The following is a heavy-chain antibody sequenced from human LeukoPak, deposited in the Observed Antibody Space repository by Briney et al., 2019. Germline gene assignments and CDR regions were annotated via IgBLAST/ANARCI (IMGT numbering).Heavy chain of an antibody. CDR2: IIPIFGTA. Sequence: SVKVSCKASGGTFSSYAISWVRQAPGQGLEWMGGIIPIFGTANYAQKLQGRVTMTTDTSTSTAYMELRSLRSDDTAVYYCARDSAAGYYYYYGMDVWGQGTTVTVSS. D-gene: IGHD6-13*01. V-gene: IGHV1-69*05. J-gene: IGHJ6*02. CDR1: GGTFSSYA. CDR3: ARDSAAGYYYYYGMDV.